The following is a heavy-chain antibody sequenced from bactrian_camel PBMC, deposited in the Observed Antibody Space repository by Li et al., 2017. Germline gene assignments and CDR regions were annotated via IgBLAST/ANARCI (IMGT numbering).Heavy chain of an antibody. V-gene: IGHV3S1*01. CDR1: GYAYSIDC. D-gene: IGHD3*01. J-gene: IGHJ7*01. Sequence: HVQLVESGGGSVQAGGSLRLSCAASGYAYSIDCMGWFRQAPGKEREGVAVIDGAGTTAYTQSVKDRFTISQVNNTLYLQMNGLKPEDSAMYYCAARYGWSGGCHSWSQTAMNYWGKGTQVTVS. CDR2: IDGAGTT.